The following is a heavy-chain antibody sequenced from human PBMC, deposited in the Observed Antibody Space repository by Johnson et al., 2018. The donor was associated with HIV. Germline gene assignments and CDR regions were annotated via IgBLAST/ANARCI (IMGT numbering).Heavy chain of an antibody. CDR2: ISYDGRNK. CDR1: GFTFSDYY. Sequence: LQLVESGGGLVKPGGSLRLSCAASGFTFSDYYMSWIRQAPGKGLEWVAVISYDGRNKYYADSVKGRFTISRDNSKNTLYLQMNSLRAEDTAVYYCASLGLDLLVKAPLSVVFDAFDIWGQGTMVTVSS. V-gene: IGHV3-30-3*01. J-gene: IGHJ3*02. CDR3: ASLGLDLLVKAPLSVVFDAFDI. D-gene: IGHD3-16*01.